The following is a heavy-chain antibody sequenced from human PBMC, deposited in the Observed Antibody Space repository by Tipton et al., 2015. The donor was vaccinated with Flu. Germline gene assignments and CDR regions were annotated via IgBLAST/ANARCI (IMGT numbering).Heavy chain of an antibody. D-gene: IGHD3-10*01. CDR1: GDFFTSYY. CDR2: VYHGGTT. J-gene: IGHJ4*02. Sequence: TLSLTCTVSGDFFTSYYWNWIRQPPGKGLEWIGCVYHGGTTYYNPSLKSRVAISLDTFQNQFSLKLTSVTAADTAVYYCATTTYYYGSGSHDYWGQGTLVTVSS. V-gene: IGHV4-59*04. CDR3: ATTTYYYGSGSHDY.